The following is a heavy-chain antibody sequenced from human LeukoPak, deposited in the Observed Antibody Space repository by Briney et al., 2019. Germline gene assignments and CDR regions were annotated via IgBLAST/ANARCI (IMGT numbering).Heavy chain of an antibody. V-gene: IGHV3-64*04. Sequence: GGSLRLSCAASGFTFSSYAMHWVRQAPGKGLEYVSAISSNGGSTYYADSVKGRFTISRDNSKNTLYLQMNSLRAEDTAVYYCAKYMLRYYYDSSGYGAFDYWGQGTLVTVSS. D-gene: IGHD3-22*01. J-gene: IGHJ4*02. CDR1: GFTFSSYA. CDR2: ISSNGGST. CDR3: AKYMLRYYYDSSGYGAFDY.